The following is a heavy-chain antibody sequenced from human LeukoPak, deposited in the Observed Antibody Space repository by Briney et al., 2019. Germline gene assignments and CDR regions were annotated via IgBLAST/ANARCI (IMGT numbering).Heavy chain of an antibody. J-gene: IGHJ6*02. Sequence: SETLSLTCAVSGGSISSSNWWSWVRQPPGKGLEWIGEIYHSGSTNYNPSLKSRVTISVDKSKNQFSLKLSSVTAADTAVYYCARGSGGYCSSTSCYFNRYYYYYYGMDVWGQGTTVTVSS. CDR2: IYHSGST. V-gene: IGHV4-4*02. D-gene: IGHD2-2*01. CDR1: GGSISSSNW. CDR3: ARGSGGYCSSTSCYFNRYYYYYYGMDV.